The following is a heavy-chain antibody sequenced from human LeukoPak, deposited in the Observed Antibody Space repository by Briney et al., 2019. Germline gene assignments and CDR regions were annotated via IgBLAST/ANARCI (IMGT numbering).Heavy chain of an antibody. Sequence: PSETLSLTCTVSGGSISSGGYYWRWIRQHPGTGLEWIGYIYYSGSTYYNPSLKSRVTMSVDTSKNQFSLKLSSVTAADTAVYYCARDFRSGYLYYFDYGGQGTLVTVS. CDR1: GGSISSGGYY. CDR3: ARDFRSGYLYYFDY. V-gene: IGHV4-31*03. D-gene: IGHD3-3*01. J-gene: IGHJ4*02. CDR2: IYYSGST.